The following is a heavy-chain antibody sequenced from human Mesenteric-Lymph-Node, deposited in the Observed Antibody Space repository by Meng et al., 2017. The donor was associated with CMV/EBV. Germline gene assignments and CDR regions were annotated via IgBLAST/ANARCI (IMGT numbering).Heavy chain of an antibody. CDR2: IYYSGST. Sequence: SETLSLTCTVSGGSISSSSYYWGWIRQPPGKGLEWIGSIYYSGSTYYNPSLKSRVTISVDTSKNQFSLKLSSVTAADTAVYYCARHALDTAMASRYYGMDVWGQGTTVTVSS. CDR1: GGSISSSSYY. J-gene: IGHJ6*02. CDR3: ARHALDTAMASRYYGMDV. V-gene: IGHV4-39*01. D-gene: IGHD5-18*01.